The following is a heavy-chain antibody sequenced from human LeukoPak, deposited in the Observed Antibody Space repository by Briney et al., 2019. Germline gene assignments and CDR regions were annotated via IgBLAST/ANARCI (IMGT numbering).Heavy chain of an antibody. D-gene: IGHD3-10*01. CDR3: ARDRGITMVRGVIVGYYYGMDV. Sequence: GGSLRLSCAASGFTFSSYWMSWVRQAPGKGLEWVANIKQDGSEKYYVDSVKGRFTISRDNAKNSLYLQMNSLRAEDTAVYYCARDRGITMVRGVIVGYYYGMDVWGQGTRSPSP. J-gene: IGHJ6*02. CDR2: IKQDGSEK. CDR1: GFTFSSYW. V-gene: IGHV3-7*01.